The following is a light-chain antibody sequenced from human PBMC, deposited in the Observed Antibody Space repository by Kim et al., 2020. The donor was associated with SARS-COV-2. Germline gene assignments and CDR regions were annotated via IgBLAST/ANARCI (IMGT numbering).Light chain of an antibody. J-gene: IGKJ2*01. CDR1: QTGLDNSNNKNF. CDR3: QQYYSSPYT. Sequence: RATINCKSSQTGLDNSNNKNFLAWYQQKPGQPPKLLIYWASTRESGVPDRFSGSGSGTDFSLTISSLQAEDVAVYYCQQYYSSPYTFGQGTKLEIK. V-gene: IGKV4-1*01. CDR2: WAS.